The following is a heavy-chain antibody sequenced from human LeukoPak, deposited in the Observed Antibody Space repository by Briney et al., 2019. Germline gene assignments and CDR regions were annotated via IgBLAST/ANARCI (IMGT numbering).Heavy chain of an antibody. CDR1: GFTFSSYA. J-gene: IGHJ4*02. Sequence: GGSLRLSCAASGFTFSSYAMHWVRQAPGKGLEGVAVISHDGSNKYYADSVKGRFTISRDNSKNTLFLQMNSLRAGDTAVYYCAKEASRGSSFAYTPIEKPYYLDYWGQGTLVTVSS. CDR2: ISHDGSNK. CDR3: AKEASRGSSFAYTPIEKPYYLDY. V-gene: IGHV3-30*04. D-gene: IGHD5-18*01.